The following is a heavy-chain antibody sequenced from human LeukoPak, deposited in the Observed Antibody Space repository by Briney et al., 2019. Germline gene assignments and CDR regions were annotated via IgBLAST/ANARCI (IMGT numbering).Heavy chain of an antibody. D-gene: IGHD3-10*01. CDR1: GYSISSGYY. V-gene: IGHV4-38-2*02. J-gene: IGHJ5*02. Sequence: SETLSLTCTVSGYSISSGYYWGWIRQPPGKGLEWIGSIYHSGSTYYNPSLKSRVTISVDTSKNQFSLKLSSVTAADTAVYYCARGELLWFGELRGVAWFDPWGQGTLVTVSS. CDR3: ARGELLWFGELRGVAWFDP. CDR2: IYHSGST.